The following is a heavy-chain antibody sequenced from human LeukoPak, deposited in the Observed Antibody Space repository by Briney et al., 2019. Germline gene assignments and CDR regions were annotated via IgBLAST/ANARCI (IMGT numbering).Heavy chain of an antibody. CDR1: GYMFTHYY. Sequence: ASVKVSCKASGYMFTHYYMHWVRQAPGQGLGWMGMITSSGGDTSYAQKFAGRVTMTRDTSTRTVYMELSSLTSEDTAVYYCARDLRRSGYNWGCDHWGQGTLVTVSP. V-gene: IGHV1-46*01. J-gene: IGHJ4*02. CDR2: ITSSGGDT. CDR3: ARDLRRSGYNWGCDH. D-gene: IGHD5-24*01.